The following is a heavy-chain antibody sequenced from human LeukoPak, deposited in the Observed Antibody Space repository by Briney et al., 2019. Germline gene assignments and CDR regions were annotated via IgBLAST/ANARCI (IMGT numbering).Heavy chain of an antibody. Sequence: GASVKVSCKASGYTFTTYHMHWVRQAPGQGLEWMGIINPSGGSTTYAQRFQGRVTMTRDTSTSTVYMELSSLRSEDTAMYYCTALGAVAGTGDYWGQGTLVTVSS. V-gene: IGHV1-46*01. D-gene: IGHD6-19*01. CDR3: TALGAVAGTGDY. CDR1: GYTFTTYH. J-gene: IGHJ4*02. CDR2: INPSGGST.